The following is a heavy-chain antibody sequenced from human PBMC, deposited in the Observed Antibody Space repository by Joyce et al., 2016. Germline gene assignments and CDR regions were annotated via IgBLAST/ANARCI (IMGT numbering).Heavy chain of an antibody. J-gene: IGHJ4*02. D-gene: IGHD3-22*01. Sequence: LSRAASGLSFSSYTFNWVRQAPGKGLEWVSCISSSSTFIYYADSVKGRFTISRDNPKNSLYLQMNSLRAEDTAVYYCARDLTYYYDNTGYPTVGPYFDYWGQGALVTVSA. CDR1: GLSFSSYT. V-gene: IGHV3-21*01. CDR3: ARDLTYYYDNTGYPTVGPYFDY. CDR2: ISSSSTFI.